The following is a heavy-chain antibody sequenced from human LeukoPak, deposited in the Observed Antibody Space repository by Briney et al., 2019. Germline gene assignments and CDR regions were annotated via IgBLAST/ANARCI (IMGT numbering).Heavy chain of an antibody. CDR3: ARHVVGATQYYFDY. CDR2: IYYSGGT. D-gene: IGHD1-26*01. V-gene: IGHV4-39*01. CDR1: GGSVSSCSYY. Sequence: PSETLSLTCTVSGGSVSSCSYYWGWIRQPPGKGLECIGTIYYSGGTYYNPSLKSRVTISVDTSKNQFSLKLSSVTAADTAMYYCARHVVGATQYYFDYWGQGTLVTVSS. J-gene: IGHJ4*02.